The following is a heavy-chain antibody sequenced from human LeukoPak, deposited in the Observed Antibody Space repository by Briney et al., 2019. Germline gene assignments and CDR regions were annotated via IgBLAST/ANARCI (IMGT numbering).Heavy chain of an antibody. CDR2: IKSKTDGGTT. CDR3: TTLGDYVWGSYRFVH. Sequence: KPGGSLRLSCAASGFTFSNAWMSWVRQAPGKGLEWVGRIKSKTDGGTTDYAAPVKGRFTISRDDLKNTLCLQMNSLKTEDTAVYYCTTLGDYVWGSYRFVHWGQGTLVTVSS. J-gene: IGHJ4*02. V-gene: IGHV3-15*01. CDR1: GFTFSNAW. D-gene: IGHD3-16*02.